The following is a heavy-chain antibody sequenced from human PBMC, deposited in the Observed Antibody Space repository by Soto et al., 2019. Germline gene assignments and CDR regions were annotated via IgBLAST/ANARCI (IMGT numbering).Heavy chain of an antibody. J-gene: IGHJ4*02. V-gene: IGHV4-59*08. CDR1: GGSIRNYY. Sequence: SETLSLTCTVSGGSIRNYYWGWIRQPPGKGLEWIGHLSYSGSTNYNPSLKSRVSMSVDTSRDQFSLKLSSVTAADTAVYYCARRYCTSTSCPTLGYYFDYWGQGSLVTVSS. D-gene: IGHD2-2*01. CDR2: LSYSGST. CDR3: ARRYCTSTSCPTLGYYFDY.